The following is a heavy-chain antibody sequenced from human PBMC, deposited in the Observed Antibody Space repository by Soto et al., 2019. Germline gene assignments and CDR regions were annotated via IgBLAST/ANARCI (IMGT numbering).Heavy chain of an antibody. CDR3: TRPYDSSGYGVAY. CDR1: GFTFGDYA. CDR2: IRSKAYGGTT. Sequence: SLRLSCTASGFTFGDYAMSWFRQAPGKGLEWVGFIRSKAYGGTTEYAASVKGRFTISRDDSKSIAYLQMNSLKTEDTAVYYCTRPYDSSGYGVAYWGQGTLVTVLL. D-gene: IGHD3-22*01. J-gene: IGHJ4*02. V-gene: IGHV3-49*03.